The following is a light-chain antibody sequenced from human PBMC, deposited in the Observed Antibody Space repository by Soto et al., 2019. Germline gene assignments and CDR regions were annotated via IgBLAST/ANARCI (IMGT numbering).Light chain of an antibody. J-gene: IGLJ2*01. V-gene: IGLV1-47*01. Sequence: QSVLTQPPSASGTPGQRVTISCSGSISNIGTNYVYWYQQLPGTAPKLLIFRHDQRPSGVPDRFSGSKSGTSDSLAISGLRSEDEADYYCASWDDSLSGPVFGGGTKLTVL. CDR3: ASWDDSLSGPV. CDR1: ISNIGTNY. CDR2: RHD.